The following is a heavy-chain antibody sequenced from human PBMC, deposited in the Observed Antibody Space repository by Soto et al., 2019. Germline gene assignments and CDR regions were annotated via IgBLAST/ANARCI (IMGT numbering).Heavy chain of an antibody. Sequence: LRLSCATSGFMFSRYWMHWVRQIPGKGLLWVSRINSDGSSTNYADSVKGRFTISRDNAKNTLYLQINSLRAEDTAVYYCARGIEHYYGTSGYYPFDNWGQGTLVTVSS. J-gene: IGHJ4*02. CDR2: INSDGSST. D-gene: IGHD3-22*01. CDR1: GFMFSRYW. CDR3: ARGIEHYYGTSGYYPFDN. V-gene: IGHV3-74*01.